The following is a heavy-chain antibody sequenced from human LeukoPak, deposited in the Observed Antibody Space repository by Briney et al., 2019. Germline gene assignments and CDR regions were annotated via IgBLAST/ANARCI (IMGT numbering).Heavy chain of an antibody. CDR2: IFYSGST. CDR3: ARANCSGGSCYSTTKDAFDI. Sequence: SETLSLTCTVSGGSISTSSYYWGWVRQPPGKGLEWIGNIFYSGSTYYSPSLKSRVTISLDTSRNQFSLKLNSVTAADTAVYYCARANCSGGSCYSTTKDAFDIWGQGTMVTVSS. CDR1: GGSISTSSYY. V-gene: IGHV4-39*07. D-gene: IGHD2-15*01. J-gene: IGHJ3*02.